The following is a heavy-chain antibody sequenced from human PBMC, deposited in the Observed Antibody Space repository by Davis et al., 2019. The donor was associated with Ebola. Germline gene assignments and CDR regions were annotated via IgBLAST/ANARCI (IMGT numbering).Heavy chain of an antibody. CDR2: IWYDGSNK. CDR3: ARDGGIAAAAYYYGMDV. D-gene: IGHD6-13*01. CDR1: GFTFSSYG. J-gene: IGHJ6*02. Sequence: GESLKISCAASGFTFSSYGMHWVRQAPGKGLEWVAVIWYDGSNKYYADSVKGRFTISRDNSKNTLYLQMNSLRAEDTAVYYCARDGGIAAAAYYYGMDVWGQGTTVTVSS. V-gene: IGHV3-33*01.